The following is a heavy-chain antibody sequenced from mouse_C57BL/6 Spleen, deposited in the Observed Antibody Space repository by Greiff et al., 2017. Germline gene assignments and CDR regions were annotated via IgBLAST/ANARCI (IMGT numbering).Heavy chain of an antibody. D-gene: IGHD2-4*01. CDR3: ARYADYDYAMDY. V-gene: IGHV7-3*01. Sequence: EVKLQESGGGLVQPGGSLSLSCAASGFTFTDYYMSWVRQPPGKALEWLGFIRNKANGYTTEYSASVKGRFTISRDNSQSILYLQMNALRAEDSATYYCARYADYDYAMDYWGQGTSVTVSS. CDR1: GFTFTDYY. CDR2: IRNKANGYTT. J-gene: IGHJ4*01.